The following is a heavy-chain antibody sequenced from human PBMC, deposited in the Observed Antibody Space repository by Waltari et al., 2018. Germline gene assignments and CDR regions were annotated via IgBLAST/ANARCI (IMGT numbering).Heavy chain of an antibody. CDR1: GLTLSRYT. CDR2: FGGSGTRT. D-gene: IGHD6-13*01. V-gene: IGHV3-23*01. CDR3: AKDIAPAGTRYVDY. J-gene: IGHJ4*02. Sequence: EVKLLESGGGLVQPGGSLRLSCVASGLTLSRYTMSWVRQAPGMGLEWVSCFGGSGTRTYAADSVEGRFTISRDNSRDTLRLQINSLRAEDTAVYYCAKDIAPAGTRYVDYWGQGTLVTVSS.